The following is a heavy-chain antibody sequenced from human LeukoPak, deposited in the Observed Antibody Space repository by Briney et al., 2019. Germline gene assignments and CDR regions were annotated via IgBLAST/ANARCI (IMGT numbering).Heavy chain of an antibody. Sequence: SQTLSHTCAISGDSVSINSAAWNWIRQSPSRGLEWLGRTYQRSKWYNDYAVSVKSRITINPDISKNQFSLKLSSVTAADTAVYYCARGAEVVVPAATIKEDAFDIWGQGTMVTVSS. CDR1: GDSVSINSAA. J-gene: IGHJ3*02. D-gene: IGHD2-2*01. CDR2: TYQRSKWYN. V-gene: IGHV6-1*01. CDR3: ARGAEVVVPAATIKEDAFDI.